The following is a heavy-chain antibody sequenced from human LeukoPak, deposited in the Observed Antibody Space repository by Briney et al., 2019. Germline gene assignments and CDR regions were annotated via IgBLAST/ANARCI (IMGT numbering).Heavy chain of an antibody. CDR2: ISAYNGNT. J-gene: IGHJ4*02. CDR3: ARAPDAIDY. V-gene: IGHV1-18*01. CDR1: GYSFTSYG. Sequence: GESLKISCKGSGYSFTSYGISWVRQAPGQGLEWMGWISAYNGNTNYAQKLQGRVTMTTDTSTSTAYMELRSLRSDDTAVYYCARAPDAIDYWGQGTLVTVSS.